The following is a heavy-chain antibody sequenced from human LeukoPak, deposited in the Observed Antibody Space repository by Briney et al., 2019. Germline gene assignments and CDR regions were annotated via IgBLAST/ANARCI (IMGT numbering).Heavy chain of an antibody. CDR2: ISYDGSNK. J-gene: IGHJ5*02. Sequence: GGSLRLSCAASGFTFSSYAMHWVRQAPGKGLEWVAVISYDGSNKYYADSVKGRFTISRDNSKNTLYLQMNSLRAEDTAVYYCARVPYSSSWYGYGWFDPWGQGTLATVSS. CDR1: GFTFSSYA. D-gene: IGHD6-13*01. V-gene: IGHV3-30-3*01. CDR3: ARVPYSSSWYGYGWFDP.